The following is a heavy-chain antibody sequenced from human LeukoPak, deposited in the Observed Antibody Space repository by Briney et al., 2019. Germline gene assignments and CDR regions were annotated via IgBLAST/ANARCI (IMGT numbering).Heavy chain of an antibody. J-gene: IGHJ4*02. CDR1: GGSISNYY. CDR3: ARGKYIDSGSYNVFDY. CDR2: IYTSGST. Sequence: SETLSLTCTVSGGSISNYYWSWIRQPAGKGLEWIGRIYTSGSTNYNPSLKSRVTISVDTSENQLSLKLSSVTAADTAVFYCARGKYIDSGSYNVFDYWGQGTLATVSS. V-gene: IGHV4-4*07. D-gene: IGHD3-10*01.